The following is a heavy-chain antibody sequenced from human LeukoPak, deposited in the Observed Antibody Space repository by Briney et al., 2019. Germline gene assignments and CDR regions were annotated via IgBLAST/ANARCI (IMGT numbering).Heavy chain of an antibody. D-gene: IGHD5/OR15-5a*01. J-gene: IGHJ4*02. Sequence: GRSLTLSCAASGFTFSSNGMQWVRQAPGKGLEWVALIWYDGSKKYYADSVKGRFTISRDNSENTLYLQLNSLRAEDTAIHYCARLQGVSTFDYWGQGTLVTVSS. V-gene: IGHV3-33*01. CDR1: GFTFSSNG. CDR3: ARLQGVSTFDY. CDR2: IWYDGSKK.